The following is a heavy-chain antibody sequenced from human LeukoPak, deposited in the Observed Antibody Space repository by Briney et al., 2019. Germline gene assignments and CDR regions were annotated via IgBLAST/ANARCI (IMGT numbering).Heavy chain of an antibody. Sequence: GASVKVSCKASGYTFTSYYMHWVRQAPGQGLEWMGRIIPILGIANYAQKFQGRVTITADKSTSTAYMELSSLRSEDTAVYYCASTLYGTERGDEAFDIWGQGTMVTVSS. J-gene: IGHJ3*02. CDR3: ASTLYGTERGDEAFDI. CDR1: GYTFTSYY. D-gene: IGHD2/OR15-2a*01. V-gene: IGHV1-69*02. CDR2: IIPILGIA.